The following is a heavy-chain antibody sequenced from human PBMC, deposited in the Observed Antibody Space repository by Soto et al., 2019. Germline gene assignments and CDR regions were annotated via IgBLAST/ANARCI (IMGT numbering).Heavy chain of an antibody. CDR2: IFHGGNT. CDR1: GCLISRCSC. CDR3: ARARWYDAFDV. Sequence: TQSLTCAVRGCLISRCSCWGWIRKPPGKGLEWIGSIFHGGNTYYNPSLKSRVTISVDMSKNQFSLKLNSVTAADTAVYYCARARWYDAFDVWGQGTVVTVSS. V-gene: IGHV4-38-2*01. J-gene: IGHJ3*01. D-gene: IGHD2-15*01.